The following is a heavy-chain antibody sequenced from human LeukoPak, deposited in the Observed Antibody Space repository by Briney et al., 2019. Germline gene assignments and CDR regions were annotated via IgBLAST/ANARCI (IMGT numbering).Heavy chain of an antibody. CDR2: IYYSGST. CDR3: ARGGSGGLWFGELLTGYYYYMDV. D-gene: IGHD3-10*01. V-gene: IGHV4-39*07. CDR1: GGSISSSSYY. J-gene: IGHJ6*03. Sequence: SETLSLTCTVSGGSISSSSYYWGWIRQPPGTGLEWIGSIYYSGSTYYNPSLKSRVTISVDTSKNQFSLKLSSVTAADTAVYYCARGGSGGLWFGELLTGYYYYMDVWGKGTTVTVSS.